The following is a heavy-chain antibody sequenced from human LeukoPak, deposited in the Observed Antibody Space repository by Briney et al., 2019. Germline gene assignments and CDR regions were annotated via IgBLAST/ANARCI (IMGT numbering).Heavy chain of an antibody. D-gene: IGHD3-10*01. CDR3: ARDDLPKTDWELPEYYLDY. CDR2: ISSSSSYI. J-gene: IGHJ4*02. V-gene: IGHV3-21*01. CDR1: GFTFSSYS. Sequence: GGSLRLSCAASGFTFSSYSMNWVRQAPGKGLEWVSSISSSSSYIYYADSVKGRFTISRDNAKNSLYLQMNSLRAEDTAAYYCARDDLPKTDWELPEYYLDYWGQGTLVTVSS.